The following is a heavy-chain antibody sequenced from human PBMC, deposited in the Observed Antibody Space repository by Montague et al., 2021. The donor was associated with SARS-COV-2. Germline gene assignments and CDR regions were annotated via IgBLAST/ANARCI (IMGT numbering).Heavy chain of an antibody. Sequence: SLRLSCAAPGFTFSSYDMHWVRQAPGKGLEWVAVIWYDGSNQYYXDSVKGRFTISRDNSKNTLYLQMNSLRAEDTAVYYCAREYSAPRWFGEYNRYGMDVWGQGTTVTVSS. CDR1: GFTFSSYD. CDR2: IWYDGSNQ. V-gene: IGHV3-33*08. D-gene: IGHD3-10*01. CDR3: AREYSAPRWFGEYNRYGMDV. J-gene: IGHJ6*02.